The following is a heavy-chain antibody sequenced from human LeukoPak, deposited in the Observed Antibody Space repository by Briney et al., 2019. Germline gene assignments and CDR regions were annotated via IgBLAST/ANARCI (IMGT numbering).Heavy chain of an antibody. V-gene: IGHV3-23*01. CDR3: AKSLEAYYHPPQPEFDY. CDR2: ISGSGGST. CDR1: GFTFSAYW. D-gene: IGHD3-22*01. Sequence: GGSLRLSCATSGFTFSAYWMSWVRQAPGKGLEWVSCISGSGGSTHYADSVKGRFTISRDNSKNTLYLQMNSLRAEDTAVYYCAKSLEAYYHPPQPEFDYWGQGTLVTVSS. J-gene: IGHJ4*02.